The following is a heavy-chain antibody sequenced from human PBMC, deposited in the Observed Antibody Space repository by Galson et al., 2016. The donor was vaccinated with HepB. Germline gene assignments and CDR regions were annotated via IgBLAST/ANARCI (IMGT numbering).Heavy chain of an antibody. CDR1: GFTFSSYA. J-gene: IGHJ6*02. CDR3: AKRAHATGDYCGMDV. D-gene: IGHD2-15*01. V-gene: IGHV3-23*01. Sequence: SLRLSCAASGFTFSSYAMTWVRQAPGKGLDWVSTISGSGDETNYADSVKGRFTFSRDNSMNTLYLQMNSLRAEDTAVYYCAKRAHATGDYCGMDVWGQGTTVTVSS. CDR2: ISGSGDET.